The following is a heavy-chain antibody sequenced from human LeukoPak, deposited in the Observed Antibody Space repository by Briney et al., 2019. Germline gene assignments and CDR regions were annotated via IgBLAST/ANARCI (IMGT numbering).Heavy chain of an antibody. D-gene: IGHD6-19*01. CDR2: IYYSGST. CDR3: ARTLPAVAGPILRYYYYYMDV. V-gene: IGHV4-39*07. Sequence: PSETLSLTCTVSGGSISSSSYYWGWLRQPPGKGLEWIGSIYYSGSTYYNPSLKSRVTISVDTSKNQFSLKLSSVTAADTAVYYCARTLPAVAGPILRYYYYYMDVWGKGTTVTISS. J-gene: IGHJ6*03. CDR1: GGSISSSSYY.